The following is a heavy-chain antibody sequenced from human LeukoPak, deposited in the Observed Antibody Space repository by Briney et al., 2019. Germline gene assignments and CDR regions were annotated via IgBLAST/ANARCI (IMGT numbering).Heavy chain of an antibody. CDR2: IYQSGST. CDR1: GVYISSSNW. J-gene: IGHJ6*04. Sequence: SETLSLTCSVSGVYISSSNWWSWVRQPPGKGLEGNGEIYQSGSTNYNPSLKRRVTISVDKSKNQFSLKLSSVTAADTAVYYCARDRYYGSGSYRGMDVWGKGTTVTVSS. V-gene: IGHV4-4*02. CDR3: ARDRYYGSGSYRGMDV. D-gene: IGHD3-10*01.